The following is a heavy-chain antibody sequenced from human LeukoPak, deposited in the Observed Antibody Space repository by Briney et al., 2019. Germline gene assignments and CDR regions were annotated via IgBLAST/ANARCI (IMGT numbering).Heavy chain of an antibody. D-gene: IGHD3-10*02. V-gene: IGHV3-21*01. CDR1: GFTFSSYS. CDR2: ISSSSSYI. CDR3: AELGITMIGGV. J-gene: IGHJ6*04. Sequence: PGGSLRLSCAASGFTFSSYSMNWVRQAPGKGLEWVSSISSSSSYIYYADSVKGRFTISRDNAKNSLYLQMDSLRAEDTAVYYCAELGITMIGGVWGKGTTVTISS.